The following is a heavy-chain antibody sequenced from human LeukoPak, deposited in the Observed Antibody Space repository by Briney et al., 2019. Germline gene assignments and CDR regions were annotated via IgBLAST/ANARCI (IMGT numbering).Heavy chain of an antibody. V-gene: IGHV3-48*03. CDR2: ISSSGATI. J-gene: IGHJ4*02. CDR1: GFTFGDYA. D-gene: IGHD1-26*01. CDR3: ARESVQWELLN. Sequence: GGSLRLSCTTSGFTFGDYAMSWVRQAPGKGLEWVSYISSSGATIYYADSVKGRFTISRDNARNSLYMQMNSLRAEDTAVYYCARESVQWELLNWGQGTLVTVSS.